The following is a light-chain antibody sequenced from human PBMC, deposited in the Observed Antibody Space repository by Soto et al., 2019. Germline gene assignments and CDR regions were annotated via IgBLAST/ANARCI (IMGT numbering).Light chain of an antibody. CDR1: QSVSTY. Sequence: EVVLTQSPATLSLSPGERATLSCRASQSVSTYLAWYQHKPGQAPRLLIYDASIRATGTPARFSGGGSGTDFTLTISSLAPEDLAVYYCQQRSNWPLTFGGGTKVEIK. J-gene: IGKJ4*01. V-gene: IGKV3-11*01. CDR3: QQRSNWPLT. CDR2: DAS.